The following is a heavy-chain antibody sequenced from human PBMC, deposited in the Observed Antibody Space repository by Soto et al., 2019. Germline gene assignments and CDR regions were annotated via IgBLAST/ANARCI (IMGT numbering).Heavy chain of an antibody. CDR3: ARIPYSDTDPCP. CDR2: INIDGTTT. V-gene: IGHV3-74*01. CDR1: GFAFSTKW. Sequence: EVQLVESGGGLVQPGGSLRLSCAASGFAFSTKWMHWVRQGPRKGLVWVSRINIDGTTTNYADSVKGRFTISRDNAKNMLYLQMDSLRAEDTAVYYCARIPYSDTDPCPWGQGTLVTVSS. J-gene: IGHJ5*02. D-gene: IGHD1-26*01.